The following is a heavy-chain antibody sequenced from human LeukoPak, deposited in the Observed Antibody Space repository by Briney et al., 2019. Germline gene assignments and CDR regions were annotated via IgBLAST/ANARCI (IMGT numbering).Heavy chain of an antibody. J-gene: IGHJ4*02. Sequence: GASVKVSCKVSEYTFTNYYMVWVRQAPGQGLEWMGIINPSSGTTNYAQKLQGRVTMTTDTSTSTAYMELRSLRSDDTAVYYCARHSTVDTPNFDYWGQGTLVTVSS. CDR3: ARHSTVDTPNFDY. V-gene: IGHV1-46*01. D-gene: IGHD5-18*01. CDR1: EYTFTNYY. CDR2: INPSSGTT.